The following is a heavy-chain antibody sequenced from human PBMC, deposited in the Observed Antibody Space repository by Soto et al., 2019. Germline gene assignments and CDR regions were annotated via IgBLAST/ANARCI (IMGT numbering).Heavy chain of an antibody. J-gene: IGHJ6*02. D-gene: IGHD5-18*01. CDR3: ARAREYSYGYYYGMDV. V-gene: IGHV6-1*01. Sequence: SQTLSLTCAISGDSVSSNSAAWNWIRQSPSRGLEWLGRTYYRSKWYNDYAVSVKSRITINPDTSKNQFSLQLNSATPEDTAVYYCARAREYSYGYYYGMDVWGQGTTVTVSS. CDR2: TYYRSKWYN. CDR1: GDSVSSNSAA.